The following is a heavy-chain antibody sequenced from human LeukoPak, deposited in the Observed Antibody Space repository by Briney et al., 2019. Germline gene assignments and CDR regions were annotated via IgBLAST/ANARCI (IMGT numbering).Heavy chain of an antibody. Sequence: PGGSLRLSCAASGFTVSSNYMSWVRQAPGKGLEWVSVIYSGGSTYYADSVKGRFTISRDNSKNTLYLQMNSLRAEDTAVYYCARVRDYYDSSGYYDYWGQGTLVTVSS. CDR2: IYSGGST. J-gene: IGHJ4*02. D-gene: IGHD3-22*01. CDR1: GFTVSSNY. CDR3: ARVRDYYDSSGYYDY. V-gene: IGHV3-66*01.